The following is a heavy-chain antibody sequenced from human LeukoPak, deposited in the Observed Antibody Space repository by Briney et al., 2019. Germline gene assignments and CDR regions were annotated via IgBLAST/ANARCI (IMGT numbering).Heavy chain of an antibody. CDR1: GFTVSSNY. D-gene: IGHD1-26*01. CDR3: ASPVAIVGATRAEYFQH. V-gene: IGHV3-66*01. Sequence: GGSLRLSCAASGFTVSSNYMGWVRQAPGKGLEWVSVIYSDDSTYYADSVKGRFTVSRDNSKNTLYLQMNSLRAEDTAVYYCASPVAIVGATRAEYFQHWGQGTLVTVSS. CDR2: IYSDDST. J-gene: IGHJ1*01.